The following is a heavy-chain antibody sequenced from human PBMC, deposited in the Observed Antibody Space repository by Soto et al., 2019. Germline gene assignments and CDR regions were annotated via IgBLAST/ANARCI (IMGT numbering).Heavy chain of an antibody. D-gene: IGHD3-22*01. CDR3: ARESDSSGYAFDY. CDR2: INPNSGGT. Sequence: GASVKVSCKASGYAFTGYYIHWVRQAPGQGLEWMGWINPNSGGTNYAQKFQGRVTMTRDTSISTAYMELSRLRSDDTAVYYCARESDSSGYAFDYWGQGTLVTVS. V-gene: IGHV1-2*02. CDR1: GYAFTGYY. J-gene: IGHJ4*01.